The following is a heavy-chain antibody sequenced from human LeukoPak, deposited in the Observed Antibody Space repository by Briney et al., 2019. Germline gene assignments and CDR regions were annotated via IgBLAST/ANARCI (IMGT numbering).Heavy chain of an antibody. CDR1: GFIFSDYN. V-gene: IGHV3-48*01. CDR3: MGYGGNSF. J-gene: IGHJ4*02. D-gene: IGHD4-23*01. Sequence: GGSLRLSCEASGFIFSDYNMNWVRQAPGKGLEWLSFIDSSSSTIYYADSVKGRFTISRDHSENTLYLQMNSLRAEDTALYYCMGYGGNSFWGQGTLVTVPS. CDR2: IDSSSSTI.